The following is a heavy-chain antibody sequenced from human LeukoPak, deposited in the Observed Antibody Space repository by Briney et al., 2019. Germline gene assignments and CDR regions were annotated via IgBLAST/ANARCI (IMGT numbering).Heavy chain of an antibody. CDR1: GFTFSNYS. CDR2: ISSSTNYI. D-gene: IGHD2-2*01. J-gene: IGHJ4*02. CDR3: ARGYCSVTSCSPDY. V-gene: IGHV3-21*01. Sequence: GGSLRLSCAASGFTFSNYSMIWVRQAPGKGLGWVSSISSSTNYIYYVDSVKGRFTVSRDNAQKSLYLQMNSLRAEDTAVYFCARGYCSVTSCSPDYWGQGTLVTVSS.